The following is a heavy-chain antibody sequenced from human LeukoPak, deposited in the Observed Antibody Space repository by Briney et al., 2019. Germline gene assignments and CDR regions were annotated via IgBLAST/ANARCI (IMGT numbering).Heavy chain of an antibody. CDR3: ARDTNTIFGVVTNYHWFDP. D-gene: IGHD3-3*01. V-gene: IGHV4-31*03. Sequence: SETLSLTCTVSGGSISSGGYYWSWIRQHPGKGLEWIGYIYYSGSTYYNPSLKSRVTISVDTSKNQFSLKLSSVTAADTAVYYCARDTNTIFGVVTNYHWFDPWGQGTLVTVPS. CDR1: GGSISSGGYY. CDR2: IYYSGST. J-gene: IGHJ5*02.